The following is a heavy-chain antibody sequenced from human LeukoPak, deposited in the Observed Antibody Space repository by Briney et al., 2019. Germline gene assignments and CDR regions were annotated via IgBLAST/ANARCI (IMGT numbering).Heavy chain of an antibody. CDR3: ATRYSSSWYPFDY. D-gene: IGHD6-13*01. CDR2: ISGSGGST. J-gene: IGHJ4*02. Sequence: PGGSLRLSCAASGFTFSSYAMSWVRQAPGKGLEWVSAISGSGGSTYYADSVKGRFTISRDNSKNTLYLQMNSLRAEDTAVYYCATRYSSSWYPFDYWGQGTLVTVSS. CDR1: GFTFSSYA. V-gene: IGHV3-23*01.